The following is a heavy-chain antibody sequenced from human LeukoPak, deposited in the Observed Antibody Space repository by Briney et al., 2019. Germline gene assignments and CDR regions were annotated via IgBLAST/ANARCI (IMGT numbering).Heavy chain of an antibody. D-gene: IGHD3-10*01. CDR1: GFTFSSYA. Sequence: GGSLRLSCSASGFTFSSYAMHWVRQGPGTGLEHVSGISINGGSTDYADSVKGRFTISRDNSKNTVYLQMSSLRAEDTAVYYCVKESRVVRGVIMDAFDMWGQGTMVTVSS. V-gene: IGHV3-64D*06. CDR2: ISINGGST. J-gene: IGHJ3*02. CDR3: VKESRVVRGVIMDAFDM.